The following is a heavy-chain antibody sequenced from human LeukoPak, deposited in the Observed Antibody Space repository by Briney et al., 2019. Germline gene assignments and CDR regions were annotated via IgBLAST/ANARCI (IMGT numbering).Heavy chain of an antibody. D-gene: IGHD3-3*01. CDR1: GGSFSGYY. J-gene: IGHJ4*02. CDR3: ARGNDFWSGYYTE. CDR2: INHSGST. V-gene: IGHV4-34*01. Sequence: TSETLSLTCAVYGGSFSGYYWSWIRQPPGKGLEWIGEINHSGSTNYNPSLKSRVTISVDTSKNQFSLKLSSVTAADTAVYYCARGNDFWSGYYTEWGQGTLVTVSS.